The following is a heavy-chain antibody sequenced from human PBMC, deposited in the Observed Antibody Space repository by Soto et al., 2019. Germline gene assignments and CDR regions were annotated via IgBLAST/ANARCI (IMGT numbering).Heavy chain of an antibody. CDR1: GGSVSSGSYY. J-gene: IGHJ4*02. Sequence: SETLSLTCTVSGGSVSSGSYYWSWIRQPPGKGLEWIGYIYYSGSTNYNPSLKSRVTISVDTSKNQFSLKLSSVTAADTAVYYCARALYYDSSGYYPFDYWGQGTLVTVSS. V-gene: IGHV4-61*01. CDR3: ARALYYDSSGYYPFDY. CDR2: IYYSGST. D-gene: IGHD3-22*01.